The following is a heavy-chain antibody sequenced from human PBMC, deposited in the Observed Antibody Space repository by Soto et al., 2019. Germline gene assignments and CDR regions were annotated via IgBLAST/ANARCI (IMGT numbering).Heavy chain of an antibody. J-gene: IGHJ4*02. CDR2: YSGFT. V-gene: IGHV4-59*01. CDR3: PRDYGHCSFFFDY. D-gene: IGHD2-21*02. Sequence: PSETLSLTCTVSGVSITTYQWSWIRQPPGKGLEWIGGYSGFTDYNPSLESRATISVDHSKNQFSLTLRSVTAAYTAVYYCPRDYGHCSFFFDYWGQGALVTVSS. CDR1: GVSITTYQ.